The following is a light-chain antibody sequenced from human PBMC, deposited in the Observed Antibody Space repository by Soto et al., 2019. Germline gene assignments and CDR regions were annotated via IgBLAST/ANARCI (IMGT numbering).Light chain of an antibody. J-gene: IGKJ1*01. CDR2: GAS. Sequence: EIVMTQSPGTLSVSPGERATLSCMASQSVSSNLAWYQQKPGQAPRLLIYGASTRATGIPARFSGSGSGTEFTLTISSLQSEDFAVYYCQQYNNGPPWTFGQGTKVDNK. CDR1: QSVSSN. CDR3: QQYNNGPPWT. V-gene: IGKV3-15*01.